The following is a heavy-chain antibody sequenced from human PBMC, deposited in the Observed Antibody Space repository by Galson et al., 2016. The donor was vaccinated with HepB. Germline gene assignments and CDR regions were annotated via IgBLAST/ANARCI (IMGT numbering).Heavy chain of an antibody. Sequence: SVKVSCKASGYTFTGYYMHWVRQAPGQGLEWMGWINPNSGGTSYAPQFQVRVPLTRDPSLSTAYMELSRLRSDATAVYYCARGHYYDSRGYYYVLDYWGQGTLVTVSS. J-gene: IGHJ4*02. CDR2: INPNSGGT. CDR1: GYTFTGYY. D-gene: IGHD3-22*01. CDR3: ARGHYYDSRGYYYVLDY. V-gene: IGHV1-2*02.